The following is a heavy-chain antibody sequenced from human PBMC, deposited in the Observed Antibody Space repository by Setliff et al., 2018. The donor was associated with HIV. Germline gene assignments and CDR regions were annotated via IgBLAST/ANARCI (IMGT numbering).Heavy chain of an antibody. J-gene: IGHJ4*02. V-gene: IGHV4-4*09. CDR2: IYTSGST. CDR1: GGSMNSYY. D-gene: IGHD6-19*01. Sequence: PSETLSLTCTVSGGSMNSYYWSWIRQPPGKGLEWIGYIYTSGSTKYNPSLKSRVTILVDPSKNQFSLRLSSVTAADTAVYYCASPASGGSSGQYHYWGQGTLVTVSS. CDR3: ASPASGGSSGQYHY.